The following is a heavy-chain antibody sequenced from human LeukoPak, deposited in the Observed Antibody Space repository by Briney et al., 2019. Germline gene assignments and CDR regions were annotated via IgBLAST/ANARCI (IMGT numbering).Heavy chain of an antibody. CDR2: IYYSGST. J-gene: IGHJ3*02. CDR3: ARDGPYGDYVDAFDI. V-gene: IGHV4-59*01. CDR1: GGSISSYY. Sequence: SETLSLTCTVSGGSISSYYWSWIRQPPGKGLEWIGYIYYSGSTNYNPSLKSRVTISVDMSKNQFSLKLSSVTAADTAVYYCARDGPYGDYVDAFDIWGQGTMVTVSS. D-gene: IGHD4-17*01.